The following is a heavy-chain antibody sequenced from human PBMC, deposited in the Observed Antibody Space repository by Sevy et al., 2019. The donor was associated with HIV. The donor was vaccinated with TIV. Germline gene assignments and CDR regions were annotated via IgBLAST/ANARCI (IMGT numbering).Heavy chain of an antibody. V-gene: IGHV6-1*01. CDR3: ARDGLTYGGMDV. Sequence: SQTLSLTCSISGDSVYSNNAAWNWIRQSPSRGLEWLGRTFYRSNWYNDYAVSVKGRITINPDTSKNQLSLQLTSVTPEDTAVYYCARDGLTYGGMDVWGQGTTVTVSS. J-gene: IGHJ6*02. CDR1: GDSVYSNNAA. D-gene: IGHD1-20*01. CDR2: TFYRSNWYN.